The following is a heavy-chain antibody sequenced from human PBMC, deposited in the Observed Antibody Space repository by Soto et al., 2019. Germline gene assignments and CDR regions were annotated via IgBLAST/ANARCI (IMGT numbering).Heavy chain of an antibody. V-gene: IGHV3-21*01. Sequence: EVQLVESGGGLVKPGGSLRLSCAASGFTFSSYSMNWVRQAPGKGLEWVSSISSSSSYIYYADSVKGRFTISRDNAKNSLYLQMNSLRAEDTAVYYCARGEWLVRIGYYYYGMDVWGQGTTVTVSS. CDR2: ISSSSSYI. D-gene: IGHD6-19*01. CDR1: GFTFSSYS. CDR3: ARGEWLVRIGYYYYGMDV. J-gene: IGHJ6*02.